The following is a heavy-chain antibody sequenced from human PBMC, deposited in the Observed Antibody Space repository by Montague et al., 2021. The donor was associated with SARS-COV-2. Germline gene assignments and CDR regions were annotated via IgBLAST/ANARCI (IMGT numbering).Heavy chain of an antibody. V-gene: IGHV3-23*01. J-gene: IGHJ4*02. CDR1: RFTFSSYA. D-gene: IGHD1-26*01. CDR2: ISGSGFTT. Sequence: SLRLSCAASRFTFSSYAMTWVRQAPGKGLEWVSAISGSGFTTYYADSVKGRFTVSRDDFKNALYLQMSSLRAEDTAIYYCARGSVGGYYFDYWGQGTLVTVSS. CDR3: ARGSVGGYYFDY.